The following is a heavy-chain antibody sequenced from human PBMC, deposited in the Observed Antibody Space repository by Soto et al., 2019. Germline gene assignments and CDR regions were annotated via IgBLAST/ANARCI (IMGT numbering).Heavy chain of an antibody. V-gene: IGHV1-18*01. Sequence: GASVKVSCKASGYTFTSYGISWVRQAPGQGLEWMGWISAYNGNTNYAQKLQGRVTMTTDTSTSTAYMELRSLRSDDTAVYYCARAEVVVVAATYNWFDPWGQGTLVTVSS. CDR1: GYTFTSYG. J-gene: IGHJ5*02. D-gene: IGHD2-15*01. CDR3: ARAEVVVVAATYNWFDP. CDR2: ISAYNGNT.